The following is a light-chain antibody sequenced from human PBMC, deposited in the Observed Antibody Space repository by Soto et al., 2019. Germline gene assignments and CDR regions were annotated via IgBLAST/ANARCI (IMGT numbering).Light chain of an antibody. J-gene: IGKJ4*01. CDR1: QSVSSSY. Sequence: EIVLTQSPGTLSFSPGERATLSCRASQSVSSSYLAWYQQKPGQAPRLLIYGASSRATGIPDRFSGSGSGTDFTLTISRLEPEDFAVYYCQQSYSTPLTFGGGTQVEIK. V-gene: IGKV3-20*01. CDR2: GAS. CDR3: QQSYSTPLT.